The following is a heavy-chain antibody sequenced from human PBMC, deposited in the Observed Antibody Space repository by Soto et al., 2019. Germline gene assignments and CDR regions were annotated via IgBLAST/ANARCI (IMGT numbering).Heavy chain of an antibody. CDR1: GFTFSGSA. D-gene: IGHD2-15*01. Sequence: GGSLRLSCAASGFTFSGSAMHWVRQASGKGLEWVGRIRSKANSYATAYAASVKGRFTISRDDSKNTAYLQMNSLKTEDTAVYYCTKHFVEILPGGYWYFDLWGRGTLVTVSS. V-gene: IGHV3-73*01. CDR2: IRSKANSYAT. J-gene: IGHJ2*01. CDR3: TKHFVEILPGGYWYFDL.